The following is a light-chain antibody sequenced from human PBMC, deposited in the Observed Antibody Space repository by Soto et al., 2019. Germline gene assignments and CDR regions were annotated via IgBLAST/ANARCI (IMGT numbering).Light chain of an antibody. CDR2: GIS. CDR3: QQYNTLPHT. V-gene: IGKV3-20*01. Sequence: ENVLTQSPGILSLSPGERATLSCRATQSVTNRYFAWYQQKPGQAPRLLIYGISTRATGIPDRFSGSGSGTDFTLTISSLEPEDFVVYYCQQYNTLPHTFGQGTKLEVK. CDR1: QSVTNRY. J-gene: IGKJ2*01.